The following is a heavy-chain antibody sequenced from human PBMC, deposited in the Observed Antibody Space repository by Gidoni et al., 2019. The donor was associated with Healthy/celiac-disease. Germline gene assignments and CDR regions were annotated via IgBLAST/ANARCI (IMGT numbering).Heavy chain of an antibody. CDR3: AREVGFKQESGSNQAFDI. CDR1: GGSISSGSYY. D-gene: IGHD1-26*01. CDR2: IYTSGST. Sequence: QVQLQESGPGLVKPSQTLSLTCTVSGGSISSGSYYWSWIRQPAGKGLEWIGRIYTSGSTNYNPSLKSRVTISVDTSKNQFSLKLSSVTAADTAVYYCAREVGFKQESGSNQAFDIWGQGTMVTVSS. J-gene: IGHJ3*02. V-gene: IGHV4-61*02.